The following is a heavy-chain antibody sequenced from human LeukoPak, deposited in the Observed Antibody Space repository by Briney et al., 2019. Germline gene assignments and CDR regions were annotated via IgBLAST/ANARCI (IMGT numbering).Heavy chain of an antibody. D-gene: IGHD2/OR15-2a*01. Sequence: ASVKVSCKASGYTFTSHALHWVRQAPGESLEWMAWINGATGNTEYSQKFQARVTITRDTFASTAYMELSSLRSEDTAVYYCARSIIIVPNTSYYYYYMDVWGQGTTVTGSS. J-gene: IGHJ6*02. CDR1: GYTFTSHA. CDR3: ARSIIIVPNTSYYYYYMDV. CDR2: INGATGNT. V-gene: IGHV1-3*01.